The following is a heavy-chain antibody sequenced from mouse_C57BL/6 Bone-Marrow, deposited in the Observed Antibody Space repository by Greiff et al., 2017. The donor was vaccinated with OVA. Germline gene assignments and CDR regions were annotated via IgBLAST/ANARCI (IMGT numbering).Heavy chain of an antibody. Sequence: VQLQQPGTELVKPGASVKLSCKASGYTFTSYWMHWVKQRPGQGLEWIGNINPSNGGTNYNEKFKSKATLTVDKSSSTAYMQLSSLTSEASAVYYCARLNYGSSYWYFDVWGTGTTVTVSS. D-gene: IGHD1-1*01. CDR2: INPSNGGT. CDR1: GYTFTSYW. V-gene: IGHV1-53*01. CDR3: ARLNYGSSYWYFDV. J-gene: IGHJ1*03.